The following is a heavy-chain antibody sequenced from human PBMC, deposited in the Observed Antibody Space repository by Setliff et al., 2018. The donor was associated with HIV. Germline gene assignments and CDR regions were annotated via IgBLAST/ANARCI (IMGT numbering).Heavy chain of an antibody. CDR2: INQDGSEK. Sequence: GGSLRLSCAASGFTFTSYWMIWVRQAPGKGLEWVANINQDGSEKNYVGSVKGRFTISRDNAKNTLYLQMNSLSADDTAVYYCVKDRGRQLWPNAFDIWGQGTMVTVSS. CDR3: VKDRGRQLWPNAFDI. V-gene: IGHV3-7*01. J-gene: IGHJ3*02. D-gene: IGHD5-18*01. CDR1: GFTFTSYW.